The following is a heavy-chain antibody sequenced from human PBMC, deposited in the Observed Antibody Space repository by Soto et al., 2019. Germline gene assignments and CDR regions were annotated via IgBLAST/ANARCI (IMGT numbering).Heavy chain of an antibody. CDR3: ASSTNLLLDY. V-gene: IGHV4-59*08. D-gene: IGHD5-18*01. J-gene: IGHJ4*02. Sequence: SETLSLTCTVSGGSISSHYWSWIRQPPGKGLEWIGYIYYSGSTNYNPSLKSRVTISVDTSKNQFSLKLSSVTAADTAVYYCASSTNLLLDYWGQGTLVTVSS. CDR1: GGSISSHY. CDR2: IYYSGST.